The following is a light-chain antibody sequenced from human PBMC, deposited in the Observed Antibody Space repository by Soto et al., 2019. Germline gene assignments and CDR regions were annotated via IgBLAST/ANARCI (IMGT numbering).Light chain of an antibody. V-gene: IGKV1-39*01. CDR3: QQSYSTPRT. Sequence: DIQVRQCQSSLYASVGDRVTNNSGASQSISSYLNWYQQKPWKAPNLLIYAASSLQSVFPSRFSGSGSVTDFTLTISSLQPDYFATYYCQQSYSTPRTVGQVTK. J-gene: IGKJ2*02. CDR1: QSISSY. CDR2: AAS.